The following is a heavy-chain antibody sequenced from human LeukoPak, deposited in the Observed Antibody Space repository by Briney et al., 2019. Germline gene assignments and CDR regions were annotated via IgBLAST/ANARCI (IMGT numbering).Heavy chain of an antibody. V-gene: IGHV1-2*02. Sequence: GASVKVSCKTSGYIFIGHYLHWVRQAPGQGLEWMGWINPNSGDTHYAQNFQGRVTMTRDTSISTAYMELGRLTSDDTAVYYCARDGNEAVAGTGDVPYWGQGTLVTVSS. D-gene: IGHD6-19*01. CDR2: INPNSGDT. CDR1: GYIFIGHY. CDR3: ARDGNEAVAGTGDVPY. J-gene: IGHJ4*02.